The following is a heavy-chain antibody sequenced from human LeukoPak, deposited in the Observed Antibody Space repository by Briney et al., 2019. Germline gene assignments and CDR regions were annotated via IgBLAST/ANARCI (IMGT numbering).Heavy chain of an antibody. D-gene: IGHD3-10*01. CDR3: ARDTAGSGSYYLQPLYYYYGMDV. J-gene: IGHJ6*02. CDR1: GGSISSSSYY. CDR2: IYYSGST. Sequence: SETLSLTCTVSGGSISSSSYYWGWLRQPPGKGPEWIGSIYYSGSTYYNPSLKSRVTISVDTSKNQFSLKLSSVTAADTAVYYCARDTAGSGSYYLQPLYYYYGMDVWGQGTTVTVSS. V-gene: IGHV4-39*07.